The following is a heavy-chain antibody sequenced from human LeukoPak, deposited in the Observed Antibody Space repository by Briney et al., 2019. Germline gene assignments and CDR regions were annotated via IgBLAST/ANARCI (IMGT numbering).Heavy chain of an antibody. CDR2: IWYDGSNK. Sequence: GGSLRLSCAASGFTFSSYAMSWVRQAPGKGLEWVAVIWYDGSNKYYADSVKGRFTISRDNSKNTLYLQMNSLRAEDTAVYYCARDPEYSSSSGLDYWGQGTLVTVSS. V-gene: IGHV3-33*08. CDR3: ARDPEYSSSSGLDY. D-gene: IGHD6-6*01. CDR1: GFTFSSYA. J-gene: IGHJ4*02.